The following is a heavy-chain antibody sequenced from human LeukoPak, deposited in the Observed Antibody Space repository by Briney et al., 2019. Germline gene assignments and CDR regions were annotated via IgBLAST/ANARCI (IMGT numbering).Heavy chain of an antibody. J-gene: IGHJ3*02. D-gene: IGHD2-15*01. CDR1: GYTFTSYY. CDR3: ARAANRYCSGGSCYFYAFDI. CDR2: INPSGGST. Sequence: ASVKVSCKASGYTFTSYYMHWVRQAPGQGLEWMGIINPSGGSTSYAQKFQGRVTMTRDTSTSTVYMELSSLRSEDTAIYYCARAANRYCSGGSCYFYAFDIWGHGTMVTVSS. V-gene: IGHV1-46*01.